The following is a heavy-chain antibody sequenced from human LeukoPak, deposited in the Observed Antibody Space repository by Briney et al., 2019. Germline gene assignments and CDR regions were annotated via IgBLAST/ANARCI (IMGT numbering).Heavy chain of an antibody. D-gene: IGHD3-16*01. J-gene: IGHJ4*02. Sequence: PSETLSLTCTVSGGSISSSSYYWGWIRQPPGKGLEWIGSIYYSGSTYYNPSLKGRVTISVDTSKNQFSLKLSSVTAADTAVYYCARKPSLGAVPLFDYWGQGTLVTVSS. V-gene: IGHV4-39*07. CDR1: GGSISSSSYY. CDR3: ARKPSLGAVPLFDY. CDR2: IYYSGST.